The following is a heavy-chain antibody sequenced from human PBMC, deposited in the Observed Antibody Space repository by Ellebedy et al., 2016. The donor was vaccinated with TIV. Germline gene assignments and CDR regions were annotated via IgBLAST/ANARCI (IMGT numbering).Heavy chain of an antibody. Sequence: GESLKISCAASGFSFRSYWLRWVRQPPGKGLEWVANINHAGSQKYYVDSVKGRFTISRDNGKNPVYLQMNSLRAEDTALDYCASEGAYGDYSPGYDGMDVWGQGTTVTVSS. V-gene: IGHV3-7*03. D-gene: IGHD4-17*01. J-gene: IGHJ6*02. CDR3: ASEGAYGDYSPGYDGMDV. CDR2: INHAGSQK. CDR1: GFSFRSYW.